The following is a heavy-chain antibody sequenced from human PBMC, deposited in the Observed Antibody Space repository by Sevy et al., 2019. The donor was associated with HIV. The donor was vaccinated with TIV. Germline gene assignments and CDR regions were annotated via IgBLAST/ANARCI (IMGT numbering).Heavy chain of an antibody. V-gene: IGHV4-4*08. CDR1: GDSINTYY. CDR3: ARLRWDLVVVPGATPGCYFDQ. CDR2: VSTSGST. Sequence: SETLSLTCTVSGDSINTYYWSWIRQPPGKGLEWIGYVSTSGSTNYNPPLKSPGTRSLDTSRNQVSLKVTSVTAADAAVYYCARLRWDLVVVPGATPGCYFDQWGQGTLVTVSS. D-gene: IGHD2-2*01. J-gene: IGHJ4*02.